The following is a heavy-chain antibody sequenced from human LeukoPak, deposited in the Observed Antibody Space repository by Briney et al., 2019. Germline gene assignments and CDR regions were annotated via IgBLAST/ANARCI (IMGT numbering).Heavy chain of an antibody. Sequence: PGGSLRLSCAASGFTFSSYWMSWVRQAPGKGLEWVSVISGSGGSTYNADSVKGRFTISRDNSKNTLYLQMNSLRAEDTAVYYCAKQLGYCSDGSCYFPYWGQGTLVTVSS. CDR1: GFTFSSYW. V-gene: IGHV3-23*01. D-gene: IGHD2-15*01. J-gene: IGHJ4*02. CDR2: ISGSGGST. CDR3: AKQLGYCSDGSCYFPY.